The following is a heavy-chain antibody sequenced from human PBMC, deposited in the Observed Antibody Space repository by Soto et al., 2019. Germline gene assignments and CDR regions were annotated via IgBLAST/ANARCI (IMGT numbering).Heavy chain of an antibody. V-gene: IGHV3-74*01. J-gene: IGHJ6*02. CDR1: GFTFSNYW. Sequence: EVQLVESGGGLVQPGGSLRLSCVVSGFTFSNYWMHWVRQAPGEGLVWVARINNEGSATSYADSVEGRFTISREIAKNTLHLQMNSLRAEDTGVYYCARGGYGAQGDYFGMDVWGQGTTVIVSS. CDR2: INNEGSAT. CDR3: ARGGYGAQGDYFGMDV. D-gene: IGHD4-17*01.